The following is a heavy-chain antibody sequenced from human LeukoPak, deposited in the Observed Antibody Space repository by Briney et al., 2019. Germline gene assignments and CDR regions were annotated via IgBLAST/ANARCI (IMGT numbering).Heavy chain of an antibody. J-gene: IGHJ6*02. Sequence: KPGGSLRLSCAASGFTFSNAWMSWVRQAPGKGLEWVGRIKSKTDGGTTDYAAPVKGRFTISRDDSKNTLYLQMNSLKTEDTAVYYCTTESGYSYGFYYYYYGMDVWGQGTTVTVSS. CDR3: TTESGYSYGFYYYYYGMDV. D-gene: IGHD5-18*01. CDR1: GFTFSNAW. V-gene: IGHV3-15*01. CDR2: IKSKTDGGTT.